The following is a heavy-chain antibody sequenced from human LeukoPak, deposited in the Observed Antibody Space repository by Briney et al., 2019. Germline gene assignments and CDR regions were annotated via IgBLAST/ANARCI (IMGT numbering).Heavy chain of an antibody. Sequence: PGGSLRLSCAGSGFSFSSFAMTWVRQAPGKGLEWVSTIYGGGTNTFYADSVKGRFTISRDDSKNMQFLEMDNLRPEDTAVYFCAKRITEAAGIYFDSWGQGTLVTVSS. J-gene: IGHJ4*02. CDR2: IYGGGTNT. CDR3: AKRITEAAGIYFDS. D-gene: IGHD6-19*01. CDR1: GFSFSSFA. V-gene: IGHV3-23*01.